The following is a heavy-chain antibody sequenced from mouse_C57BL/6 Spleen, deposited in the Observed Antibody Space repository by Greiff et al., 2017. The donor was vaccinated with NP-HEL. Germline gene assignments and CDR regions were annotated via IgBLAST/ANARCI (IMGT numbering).Heavy chain of an antibody. CDR2: IYPGDGDT. CDR1: GYAFSSSW. CDR3: ARSGADYYDSSYPAWFAY. V-gene: IGHV1-82*01. Sequence: QVTLKVCGPELVKPGASVKISCKASGYAFSSSWMNWVKQRPGKGLEWIGRIYPGDGDTNYNGKFKGKATLTADKSSSTAYMQLSSLTSEDSAVSFGARSGADYYDSSYPAWFAYWGQGTLVTVSA. D-gene: IGHD1-1*01. J-gene: IGHJ3*01.